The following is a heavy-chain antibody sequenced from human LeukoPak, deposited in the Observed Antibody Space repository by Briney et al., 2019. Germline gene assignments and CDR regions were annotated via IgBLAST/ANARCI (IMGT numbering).Heavy chain of an antibody. J-gene: IGHJ4*02. CDR1: GGTFSSYA. V-gene: IGHV1-69*04. Sequence: SVKVSCKASGGTFSSYAISWVRQAPGQGLEWMGRIIPILGIANYAQKFQGRVTITADKSTSTAYMELSSLRSEDTAVYYCASPSRTVSGYYFDYWGQGTLVTVSS. CDR2: IIPILGIA. CDR3: ASPSRTVSGYYFDY. D-gene: IGHD4-17*01.